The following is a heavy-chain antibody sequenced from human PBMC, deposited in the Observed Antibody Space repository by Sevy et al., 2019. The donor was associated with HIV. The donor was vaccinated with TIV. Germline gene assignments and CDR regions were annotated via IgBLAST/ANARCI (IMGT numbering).Heavy chain of an antibody. CDR3: ARVSAPQYYYDSSGYQLIDY. Sequence: ASVKVSCNASGYTFTSYGISCVRQAPGQGLEWMGWISAYNGNTNYAQKLQGRVTMTTDTSTSTAYMELRSLRSDDTAVYYCARVSAPQYYYDSSGYQLIDYWGQGTLVTVSS. D-gene: IGHD3-22*01. CDR1: GYTFTSYG. CDR2: ISAYNGNT. J-gene: IGHJ4*02. V-gene: IGHV1-18*01.